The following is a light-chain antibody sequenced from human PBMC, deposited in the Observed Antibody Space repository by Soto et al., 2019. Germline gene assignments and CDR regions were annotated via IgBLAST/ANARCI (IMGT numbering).Light chain of an antibody. CDR3: SSFAGSNVV. Sequence: ALTQPPSASGSPGQSVTISCTGTSSDVGGYNYVSWYQQHPGKAPKLMISEVSKRPSGVPDRFSGSKSGNTASLTVSGLQAEDEADYYCSSFAGSNVVFGGGTKLTVL. CDR1: SSDVGGYNY. J-gene: IGLJ2*01. CDR2: EVS. V-gene: IGLV2-8*01.